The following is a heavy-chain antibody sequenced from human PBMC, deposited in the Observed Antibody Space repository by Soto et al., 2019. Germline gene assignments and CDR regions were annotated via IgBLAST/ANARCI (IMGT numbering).Heavy chain of an antibody. CDR2: ISAYNGNT. V-gene: IGHV1-18*01. CDR1: GYPFTSYG. CDR3: ARGQGHYDY. Sequence: QVQLVQSGDAVKKPGASVKASCKASGYPFTSYGISWVRQAPGQGLEWRGWISAYNGNTTYAQQRQGRVTMTTDTSTSTTYMELSSLRSDDTAVYYCARGQGHYDYGGEGTRVTVSS. J-gene: IGHJ4*02.